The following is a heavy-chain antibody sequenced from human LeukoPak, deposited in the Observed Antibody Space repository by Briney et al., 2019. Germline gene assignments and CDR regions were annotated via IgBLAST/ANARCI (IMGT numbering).Heavy chain of an antibody. CDR1: GGSISSSSYY. Sequence: SETLSLTCTVSGGSISSSSYYWGWIRQPPGKGLEWIGSIYYSGSTYYNPSLKSRVTMSVDTSKNQFSLKLSSVTAADTAVCYCARVGATGVFLDYWGQGTLVTVSS. CDR3: ARVGATGVFLDY. J-gene: IGHJ4*02. D-gene: IGHD1-26*01. V-gene: IGHV4-39*01. CDR2: IYYSGST.